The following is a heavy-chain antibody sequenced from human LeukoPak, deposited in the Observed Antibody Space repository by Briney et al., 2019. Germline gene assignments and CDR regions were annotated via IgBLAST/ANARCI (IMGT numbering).Heavy chain of an antibody. D-gene: IGHD2/OR15-2a*01. V-gene: IGHV4-34*01. CDR1: GGSFSVYY. CDR2: INHSGST. J-gene: IGHJ2*01. CDR3: ASLHRIDWYFDL. Sequence: SETLSLTCAVYGGSFSVYYWSWIRQPPGKGLEWIGGINHSGSTNYNPSLKSRVTISVDTSKNQFSLKLSSVTAADTAVYYCASLHRIDWYFDLWGRGTLVTVSS.